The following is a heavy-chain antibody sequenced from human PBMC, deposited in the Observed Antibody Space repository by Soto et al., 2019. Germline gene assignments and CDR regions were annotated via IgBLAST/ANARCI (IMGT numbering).Heavy chain of an antibody. D-gene: IGHD3-22*01. CDR3: ARHGYYYDSTGYYYFV. J-gene: IGHJ4*02. Sequence: SETLSLTCTVSGGSISSTTHYWGWIRQPPGKGLEWIGDIYYSGMTHYNPSLKSRVTISVDTSKNQFSLKLSSVTAADTAVYYCARHGYYYDSTGYYYFVWGQGTLVTVSS. CDR2: IYYSGMT. V-gene: IGHV4-39*01. CDR1: GGSISSTTHY.